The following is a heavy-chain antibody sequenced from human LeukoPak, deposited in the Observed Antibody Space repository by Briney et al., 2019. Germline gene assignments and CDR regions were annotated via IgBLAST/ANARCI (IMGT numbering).Heavy chain of an antibody. J-gene: IGHJ4*02. CDR1: GFTFSSYG. CDR2: ISYDGSNK. Sequence: GKSLRLSCAASGFTFSSYGMHWVRQAPGKGLEWVAVISYDGSNKYYADSVKGRFTISRENSKNTLHLQMNSLKTEDTAVYYCAKDHYYYGSGIYFMHYFDYWGQGTLVTVSS. V-gene: IGHV3-30*18. CDR3: AKDHYYYGSGIYFMHYFDY. D-gene: IGHD3-10*01.